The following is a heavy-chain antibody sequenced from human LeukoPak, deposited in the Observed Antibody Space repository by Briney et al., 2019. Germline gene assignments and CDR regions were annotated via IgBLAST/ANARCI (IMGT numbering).Heavy chain of an antibody. CDR2: ISYDGGNK. V-gene: IGHV3-30*04. Sequence: GGSLRLSCAASGFTFSSYAMHWVRQAPGKGLEWVAVISYDGGNKYYADSVKGRFTISRDNSKNTLYLQMNSLRAEDTAVYYCARERAAATLAFFDYWGQGTLVTVSS. D-gene: IGHD6-13*01. J-gene: IGHJ4*02. CDR3: ARERAAATLAFFDY. CDR1: GFTFSSYA.